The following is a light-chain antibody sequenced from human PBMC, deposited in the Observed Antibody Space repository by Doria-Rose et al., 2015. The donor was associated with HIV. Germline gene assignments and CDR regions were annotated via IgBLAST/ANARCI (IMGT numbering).Light chain of an antibody. CDR1: QTVSTY. Sequence: AAAGVRVITCRASQTVSTYLNWFQQEPGKAPKLLIYAASRLQSGVPSRFSGSGSGTDFTHTISGLQPGDFATYYCQQTYSSPPWTFGQGTKVE. J-gene: IGKJ1*01. CDR3: QQTYSSPPWT. CDR2: AAS. V-gene: IGKV1-39*01.